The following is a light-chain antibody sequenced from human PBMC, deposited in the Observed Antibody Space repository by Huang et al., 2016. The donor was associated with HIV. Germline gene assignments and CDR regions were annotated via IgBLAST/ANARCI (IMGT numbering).Light chain of an antibody. CDR2: DAS. CDR3: QQRVNWPLT. CDR1: HPVGIY. J-gene: IGKJ4*01. V-gene: IGKV3-11*01. Sequence: EVVLTQSPGTLSLSPGDRATLSCRASHPVGIYLAWYQQKPGQPPRLLIYDASNRATGIPARFSGSGYGTDFTLAISSLEPEEFAVYYCQQRVNWPLTFGGGTKVEIK.